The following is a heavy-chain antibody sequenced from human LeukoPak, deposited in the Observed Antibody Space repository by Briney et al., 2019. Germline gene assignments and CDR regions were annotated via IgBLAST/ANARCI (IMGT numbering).Heavy chain of an antibody. CDR2: ISYDGSNK. D-gene: IGHD3-22*01. CDR3: AKAGDSSGSSDY. CDR1: GFTFSSYG. J-gene: IGHJ4*02. V-gene: IGHV3-30*18. Sequence: GRSLRLSCAASGFTFSSYGMHWVRQAPGKGLERVAVISYDGSNKYYADSVKGRFTISRDNSKNTLYLQMNSLRAEDTAVYYCAKAGDSSGSSDYWGQGTLVTVSS.